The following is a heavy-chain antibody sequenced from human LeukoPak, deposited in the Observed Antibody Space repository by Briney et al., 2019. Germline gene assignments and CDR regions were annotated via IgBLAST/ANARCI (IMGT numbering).Heavy chain of an antibody. V-gene: IGHV4-4*02. CDR1: GDSISSGNY. CDR2: FYQRGIT. Sequence: SETLSLTCGVPGDSISSGNYWNWVRQPPGNGLDWMGDFYQRGITNYNPSLKSQVTMSVDKAKNEFSVKLDSVTAADTAVYYCERAPRHRGSWFYFDYWGQGILVTVCS. D-gene: IGHD2-15*01. J-gene: IGHJ4*02. CDR3: ERAPRHRGSWFYFDY.